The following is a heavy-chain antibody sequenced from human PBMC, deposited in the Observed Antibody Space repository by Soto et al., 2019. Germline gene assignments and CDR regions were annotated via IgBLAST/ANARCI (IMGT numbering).Heavy chain of an antibody. D-gene: IGHD3-10*01. CDR2: ISGSGGAT. Sequence: EVQLLESGGGLVQPGGSLSLSCAASGFTFSTYAMSWVRQTPGKGLEWVAGISGSGGATYYADAVKGRLTISRDNSNNTLYLQMNSLRADTAVYYCAKDLGPPVRSHYPYWYFDVWGRGTLVTVSS. V-gene: IGHV3-23*01. CDR3: AKDLGPPVRSHYPYWYFDV. J-gene: IGHJ2*01. CDR1: GFTFSTYA.